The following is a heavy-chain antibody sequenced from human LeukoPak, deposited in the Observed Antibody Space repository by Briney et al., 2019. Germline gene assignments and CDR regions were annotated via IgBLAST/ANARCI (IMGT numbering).Heavy chain of an antibody. V-gene: IGHV3-48*02. CDR1: GFTFSSYS. CDR3: ARDGLITMVRGVYYGMDV. J-gene: IGHJ6*02. D-gene: IGHD3-10*01. Sequence: TGGSLRLSCAASGFTFSSYSMNWVRQAPGKGLEWVSYISSSSSTIYYADSVKGRFTVSRDNAKNSLYLQMNSLRDEDTAVYYCARDGLITMVRGVYYGMDVWGQGTTVTVSS. CDR2: ISSSSSTI.